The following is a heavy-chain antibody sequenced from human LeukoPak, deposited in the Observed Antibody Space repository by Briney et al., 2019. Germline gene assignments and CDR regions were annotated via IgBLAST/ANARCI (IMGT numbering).Heavy chain of an antibody. CDR1: GGSISSGGYY. D-gene: IGHD6-6*01. J-gene: IGHJ4*02. CDR3: ARSVREQLVPRTLDY. V-gene: IGHV4-30-2*01. Sequence: SETLSLTCTVSGGSISSGGYYWSWIRQPPGKGLEWIGYIYHSGSTYYNPSLKSRVTISVDRSKNQFSLKLSSVTAADTAVYYCARSVREQLVPRTLDYWGQGTLVTVSS. CDR2: IYHSGST.